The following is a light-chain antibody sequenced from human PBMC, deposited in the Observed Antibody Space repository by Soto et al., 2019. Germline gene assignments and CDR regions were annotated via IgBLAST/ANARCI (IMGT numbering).Light chain of an antibody. V-gene: IGKV3-15*01. J-gene: IGKJ4*01. CDR1: QSLNNN. Sequence: EIVMTQSPATLSVSPGEKATLSCRASQSLNNNLAWYQQKPGQGPRLLIYFASTRATGIPARFSSSGSGTEFSLTISSLQSEDFAIYYCQQYIAWPLTFGGGTKVETK. CDR3: QQYIAWPLT. CDR2: FAS.